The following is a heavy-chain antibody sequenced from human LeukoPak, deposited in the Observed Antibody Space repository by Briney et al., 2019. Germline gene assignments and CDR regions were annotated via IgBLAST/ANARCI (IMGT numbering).Heavy chain of an antibody. Sequence: ASVKVSCKASGGTFSSYAISWVRQAPGQGLEWMGGIIPIFGTANYAQKFQGRVTITADESTSTAYMELSSLRSEDTAMYYCARIRYYDSSGLTYYYYYGMDVWGQGTTVTVSS. D-gene: IGHD3-22*01. CDR1: GGTFSSYA. CDR3: ARIRYYDSSGLTYYYYYGMDV. J-gene: IGHJ6*02. CDR2: IIPIFGTA. V-gene: IGHV1-69*13.